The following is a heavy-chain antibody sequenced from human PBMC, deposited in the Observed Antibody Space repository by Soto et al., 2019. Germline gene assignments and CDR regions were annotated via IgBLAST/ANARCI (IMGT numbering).Heavy chain of an antibody. Sequence: SVKVSCKASGGTFSSYTISWVRQAPGQGLEWMGRIIPILGIANYAQKFQGRVTITADKSTSTAYMELSSLRSEDTAVYYCASPSVGYCSGTSCYYFDYWGQGTLVTVAA. CDR1: GGTFSSYT. CDR3: ASPSVGYCSGTSCYYFDY. CDR2: IIPILGIA. V-gene: IGHV1-69*02. D-gene: IGHD2-2*03. J-gene: IGHJ4*01.